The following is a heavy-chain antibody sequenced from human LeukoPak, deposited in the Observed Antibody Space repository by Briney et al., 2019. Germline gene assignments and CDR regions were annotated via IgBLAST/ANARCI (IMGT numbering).Heavy chain of an antibody. D-gene: IGHD3-22*01. J-gene: IGHJ3*02. CDR1: GGSISSYY. V-gene: IGHV4-59*01. CDR2: IYYSGST. Sequence: PSETLSLTCTVSGGSISSYYWSWIRQPPGKGLEWIGYIYYSGSTNYNPSLKSRVTISVDTSKNQFSLKLSSVTAADTAVYYCAREGSGYYYDAFDIWGQGTMVTVSS. CDR3: AREGSGYYYDAFDI.